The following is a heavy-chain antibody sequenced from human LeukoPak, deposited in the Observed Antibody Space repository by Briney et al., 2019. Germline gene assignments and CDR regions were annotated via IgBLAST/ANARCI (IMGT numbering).Heavy chain of an antibody. V-gene: IGHV3-74*01. CDR3: ARGSRRVPAAIMDV. D-gene: IGHD2-2*01. CDR2: INSDGTST. J-gene: IGHJ6*04. CDR1: GFTFSSYW. Sequence: GGSLRLSCAASGFTFSSYWMHWVRQAPGKGLVWVSRINSDGTSTSYADSVKGRFTVSRDNAKNTLYLQMSSLRAEDTAVYYCARGSRRVPAAIMDVWGKGTTVTLSS.